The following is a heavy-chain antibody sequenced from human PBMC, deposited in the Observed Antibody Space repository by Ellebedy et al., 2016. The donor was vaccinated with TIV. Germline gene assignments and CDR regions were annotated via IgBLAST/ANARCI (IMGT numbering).Heavy chain of an antibody. J-gene: IGHJ4*02. D-gene: IGHD3-10*01. CDR1: GYSFTSYW. V-gene: IGHV5-51*01. CDR3: AKGTGSGSYHQDAFDI. Sequence: GESLKISCKGSGYSFTSYWIGWVRQMPGKGLEWMGIIYPGDSDTRYSPSFQGQVTISADKSISTAYLQWSSLKASDTAMYYCAKGTGSGSYHQDAFDIWGQGTLVTVSS. CDR2: IYPGDSDT.